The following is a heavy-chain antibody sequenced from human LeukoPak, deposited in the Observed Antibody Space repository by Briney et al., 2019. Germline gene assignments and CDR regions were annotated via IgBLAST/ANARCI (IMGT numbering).Heavy chain of an antibody. CDR1: GGSFSGYY. CDR3: ARGRYYYYVDV. J-gene: IGHJ6*03. CDR2: INHSGST. V-gene: IGHV4-34*01. Sequence: SETLSLTCAVYGGSFSGYYWSWIRQPPGKGLEWIGEINHSGSTNYNPSLKSRVTISVDTSKNQFSLKLSSVTAADTAVYYCARGRYYYYVDVWGKGTTVTVSS.